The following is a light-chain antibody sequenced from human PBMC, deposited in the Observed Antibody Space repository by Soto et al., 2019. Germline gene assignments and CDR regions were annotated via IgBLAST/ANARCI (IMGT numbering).Light chain of an antibody. CDR2: AAS. Sequence: EIVLTQSPGTLSLSPGERATLSCRASQSVSSSYLAWYQQTPGQAPRLLIYAASSRATGIPDRFSGSGSETDFTLTISRLEPEDFAVYYCQQYGISPPTFGQGTKVDIK. CDR1: QSVSSSY. J-gene: IGKJ1*01. CDR3: QQYGISPPT. V-gene: IGKV3-20*01.